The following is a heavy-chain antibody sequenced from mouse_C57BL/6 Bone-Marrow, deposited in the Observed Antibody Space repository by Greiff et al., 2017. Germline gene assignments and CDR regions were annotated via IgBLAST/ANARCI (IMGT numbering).Heavy chain of an antibody. CDR1: GYTFTSYW. D-gene: IGHD2-1*01. V-gene: IGHV1-69*01. J-gene: IGHJ4*01. Sequence: QVHVKQPGAELVMPGASVKLSCKASGYTFTSYWMHWVKQRPGQGLEWIGEIDPSDSYTNYNQKFKGKSTLTVDKSSSTAYMQLSSLTSEDSAVYYCARGVVYGNYFYYAMDYWGQGTSVTVSS. CDR2: IDPSDSYT. CDR3: ARGVVYGNYFYYAMDY.